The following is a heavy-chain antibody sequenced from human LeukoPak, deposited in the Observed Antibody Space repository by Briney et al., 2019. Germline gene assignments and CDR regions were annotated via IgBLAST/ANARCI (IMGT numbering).Heavy chain of an antibody. V-gene: IGHV3-7*04. J-gene: IGHJ4*02. CDR2: INQDGREQ. CDR1: GFTFSDYW. Sequence: GGSLRHSCVASGFTFSDYWMTWVRQAPGQGLEWVAKINQDGREQHFVDSVKGRFTISRDNAKNSLYLQMDSLRGEDTAVYYCAGGALDYWGQGTQVTVSS. CDR3: AGGALDY.